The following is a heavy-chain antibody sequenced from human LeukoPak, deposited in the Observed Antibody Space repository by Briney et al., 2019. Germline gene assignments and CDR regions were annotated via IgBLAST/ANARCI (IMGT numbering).Heavy chain of an antibody. CDR1: GFTFSIYA. J-gene: IGHJ4*02. Sequence: GGSLRLSCAASGFTFSIYAMSCVRQAPGKGLEWVSAIGGSGDFTYYAEYVRGRFTISRDNSKKTLYLQMNSLRAEDTAVYYCAKADRGWGVITKDWGQGTLVTVSS. V-gene: IGHV3-23*01. CDR2: IGGSGDFT. CDR3: AKADRGWGVITKD. D-gene: IGHD3-10*01.